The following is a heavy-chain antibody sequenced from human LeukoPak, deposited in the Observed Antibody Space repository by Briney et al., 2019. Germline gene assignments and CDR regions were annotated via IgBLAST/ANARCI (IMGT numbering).Heavy chain of an antibody. CDR3: VRSRYFDWSTDSTYYFDS. Sequence: ASVKVSCKASGYTFTSYGISWIRQAPGQGLEWMGWISGHDGKTNYGQKLQGRIILTTDISRRTAYMELGSLTSDDTAVYYCVRSRYFDWSTDSTYYFDSWGQGTLVTVSS. CDR1: GYTFTSYG. J-gene: IGHJ4*02. V-gene: IGHV1-18*01. D-gene: IGHD3-9*01. CDR2: ISGHDGKT.